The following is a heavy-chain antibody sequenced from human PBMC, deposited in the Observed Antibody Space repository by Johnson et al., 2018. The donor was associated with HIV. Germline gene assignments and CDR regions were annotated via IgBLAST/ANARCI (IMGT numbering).Heavy chain of an antibody. CDR2: IRQDGREK. V-gene: IGHV3-7*03. CDR3: ASGYNDAFDI. Sequence: MQLVESGGGVVRPGGSLRLSCAASGFVFETYWMNWVRQAAGKGLEWVANIRQDGREKQYVDSGRGRFTISRDNAKKSVDLQMSSLRVEDTAVYYCASGYNDAFDIWGQGTMVTVSS. D-gene: IGHD5-24*01. CDR1: GFVFETYW. J-gene: IGHJ3*02.